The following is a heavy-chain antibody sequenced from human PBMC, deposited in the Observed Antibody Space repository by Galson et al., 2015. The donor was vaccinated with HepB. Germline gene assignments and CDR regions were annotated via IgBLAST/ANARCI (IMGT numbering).Heavy chain of an antibody. V-gene: IGHV3-23*01. D-gene: IGHD3-10*01. J-gene: IGHJ6*02. CDR1: GFTFSSYA. Sequence: SLRLSCAASGFTFSSYAMSWVRQAPGKGLEWVSAISGSGGSTYYADSVKGRFTISRDNSKNTLYLQMNSLRAEDTAVYYCAKGQRITMVRGASRADYYYGMDVWGQGTTVTVSS. CDR2: ISGSGGST. CDR3: AKGQRITMVRGASRADYYYGMDV.